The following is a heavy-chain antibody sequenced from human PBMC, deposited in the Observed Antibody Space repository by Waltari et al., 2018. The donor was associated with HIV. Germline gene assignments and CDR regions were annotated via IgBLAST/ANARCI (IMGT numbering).Heavy chain of an antibody. CDR3: TTGGVYGSGASCYARFDP. V-gene: IGHV1-24*01. Sequence: QVPLVQSGAEVKKPGASVKVSCKVPGYTLSELSMHWVRQAPGKGLEGMGVFDTERGKTIDAQKFQGRDTVTEDAATDTANMERSSLRSEDTAVYYCTTGGVYGSGASCYARFDPGGQGTLVTVSS. D-gene: IGHD2-15*01. CDR1: GYTLSELS. J-gene: IGHJ5*02. CDR2: FDTERGKT.